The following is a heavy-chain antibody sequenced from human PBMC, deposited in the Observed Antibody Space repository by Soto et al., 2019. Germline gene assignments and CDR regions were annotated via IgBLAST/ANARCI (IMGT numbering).Heavy chain of an antibody. V-gene: IGHV3-7*05. CDR3: ARGLVDM. J-gene: IGHJ3*02. CDR1: GFPFSGYL. CDR2: INHDGSEM. Sequence: EVQVVESGGGSVQPGGSLRLSCTVSGFPFSGYLMDWVRQAPGKGLEWVANINHDGSEMYYGDSVKGGFTISRDNAKNSLYLQMNSLRVEDTAVYYCARGLVDMWGQGTMVTVSS. D-gene: IGHD3-10*01.